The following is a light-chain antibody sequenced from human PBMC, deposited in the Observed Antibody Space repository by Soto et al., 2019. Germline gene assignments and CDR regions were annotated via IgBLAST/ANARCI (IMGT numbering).Light chain of an antibody. Sequence: EIVMTQSPATLSLSPGERATPACRSSQSVSSSYLSWYQQKPGQAPRLLIYGASTRATGIPARFSGSGSGTDFTLTISSLQPEDFAVYYCQQDYNLPTFGGGTKVDI. CDR2: GAS. CDR3: QQDYNLPT. J-gene: IGKJ4*01. CDR1: QSVSSSY. V-gene: IGKV3D-7*01.